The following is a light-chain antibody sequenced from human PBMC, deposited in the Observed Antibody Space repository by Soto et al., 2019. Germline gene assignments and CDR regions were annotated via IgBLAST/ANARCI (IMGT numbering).Light chain of an antibody. V-gene: IGKV3D-15*01. CDR1: QSVSSN. CDR2: DAS. J-gene: IGKJ4*01. Sequence: EIAMTQSPATLSVSPGERATLSCRASQSVSSNLAWYQQKPGQAPRLLIYDASNRAPGIPARFSGSGSGTEFSLTISSLKSEDFALYYCQKYKKWPPLTFGGGTKVDIK. CDR3: QKYKKWPPLT.